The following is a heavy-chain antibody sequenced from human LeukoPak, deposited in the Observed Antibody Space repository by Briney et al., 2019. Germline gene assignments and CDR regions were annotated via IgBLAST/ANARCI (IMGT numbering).Heavy chain of an antibody. CDR1: GFTFSSYG. J-gene: IGHJ4*02. D-gene: IGHD3-22*01. CDR2: ISYDGSNK. V-gene: IGHV3-30*03. CDR3: ARARYYYDSSGLDY. Sequence: SGGSLRLSCAASGFTFSSYGMHWVRQAPGKGLEWVAVISYDGSNKYYADSVKGRFTISRDNSKNTLYLQMNSLRAEDTAVYYCARARYYYDSSGLDYWGQGTLVTASS.